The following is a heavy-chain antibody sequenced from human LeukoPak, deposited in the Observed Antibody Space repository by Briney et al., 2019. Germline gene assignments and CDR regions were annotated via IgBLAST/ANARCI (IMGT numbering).Heavy chain of an antibody. CDR3: ARDFLPYSSSWTHYYFDY. Sequence: GGSLRLSCAASGFTFSSYGMHWVRQAPGKGLEWVAVISYDGSNKYYADSVKGRFTISRDNSKNTLYLQMNSLRAEDTAVYYCARDFLPYSSSWTHYYFDYWGQGTLVTVFS. J-gene: IGHJ4*02. CDR2: ISYDGSNK. CDR1: GFTFSSYG. D-gene: IGHD6-13*01. V-gene: IGHV3-30*03.